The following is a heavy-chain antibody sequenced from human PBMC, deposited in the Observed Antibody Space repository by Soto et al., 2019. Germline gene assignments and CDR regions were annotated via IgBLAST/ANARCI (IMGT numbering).Heavy chain of an antibody. CDR2: ISSSSSYI. V-gene: IGHV3-21*01. CDR3: AREGYNWNYEGGY. CDR1: GFTFSSYS. D-gene: IGHD1-7*01. J-gene: IGHJ4*02. Sequence: EVQLVESGGGLVKPGGSLRLSCAASGFTFSSYSMNWVRQAPGKGLEWVSSISSSSSYIYYADSVKGRFTISRDNAKNSLYLQMNSLRAEDTAVYYCAREGYNWNYEGGYWGQGTLVTVSS.